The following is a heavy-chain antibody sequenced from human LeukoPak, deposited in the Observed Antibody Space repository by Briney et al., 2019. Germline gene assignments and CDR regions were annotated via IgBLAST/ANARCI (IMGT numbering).Heavy chain of an antibody. CDR1: GFTFGDYS. J-gene: IGHJ4*02. V-gene: IGHV3-49*04. CDR3: TRDQTPYY. Sequence: GGSLRLSCTASGFTFGDYSMTWVRQAPGKGLEWVGFIASETYGGTAEYAASVKGRFTISRDDSKSIAYLQMNSLKTEDTAVYYCTRDQTPYYWGQGTLVTVSS. CDR2: IASETYGGTA.